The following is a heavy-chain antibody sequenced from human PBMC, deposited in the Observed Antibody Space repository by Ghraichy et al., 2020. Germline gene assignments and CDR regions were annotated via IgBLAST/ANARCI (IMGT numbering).Heavy chain of an antibody. CDR2: ISSSGSTI. CDR1: GFTFSDYY. V-gene: IGHV3-11*01. CDR3: ARDGYSYGYRNWFDP. Sequence: GESLNISCAASGFTFSDYYMSWIRQAPGKGLEWVSYISSSGSTIYYADSVKGRFTISRDNAKNSLYLQMNSLRAEDTAVYYCARDGYSYGYRNWFDPWGQGTLVTVSS. D-gene: IGHD5-18*01. J-gene: IGHJ5*02.